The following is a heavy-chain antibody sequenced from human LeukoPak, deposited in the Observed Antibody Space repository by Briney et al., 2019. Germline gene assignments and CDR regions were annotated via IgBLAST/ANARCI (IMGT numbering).Heavy chain of an antibody. Sequence: SGGSLRLSCAASGFTFSSYAMSWVRTAPGKGLEWVSAINGSGGSTYYADSVKGRFTISRDNSKNTLYLQMNSLRAEDTAVYCCAKDVGGATPYDYWGQGTLVTVSS. J-gene: IGHJ4*02. V-gene: IGHV3-23*01. CDR2: INGSGGST. CDR1: GFTFSSYA. CDR3: AKDVGGATPYDY. D-gene: IGHD1-26*01.